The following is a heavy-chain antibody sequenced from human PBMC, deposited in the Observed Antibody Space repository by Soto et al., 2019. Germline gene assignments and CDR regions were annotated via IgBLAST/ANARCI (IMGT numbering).Heavy chain of an antibody. V-gene: IGHV4-31*03. CDR1: GDSMATGGHY. J-gene: IGHJ4*02. CDR3: ARDKDLQPTVWGF. Sequence: LSLTCTVSGDSMATGGHYYNWIRQVPGKGLEWIGYVYYSGATHYTPSLRARATISRDTSKNQFSLRLISVTAADTALYYCARDKDLQPTVWGFWGQGIQVTVS. D-gene: IGHD3-16*01. CDR2: VYYSGAT.